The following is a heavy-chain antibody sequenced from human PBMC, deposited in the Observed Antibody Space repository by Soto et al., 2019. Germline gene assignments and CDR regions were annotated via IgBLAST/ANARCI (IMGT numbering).Heavy chain of an antibody. J-gene: IGHJ6*02. CDR1: GFTFSSYS. D-gene: IGHD3-3*01. V-gene: IGHV3-21*01. CDR2: ISSSSSYI. CDR3: ARDSRASSFYDFWSGSNYGMDV. Sequence: PGGSLRLSCAAXGFTFSSYSMKWVRQAPGKGLEWVSSISSSSSYIYYADSVKGRFTISRDNAKNSLYLQMNSLRAEDTAVYYCARDSRASSFYDFWSGSNYGMDVWGQGTTVTVSS.